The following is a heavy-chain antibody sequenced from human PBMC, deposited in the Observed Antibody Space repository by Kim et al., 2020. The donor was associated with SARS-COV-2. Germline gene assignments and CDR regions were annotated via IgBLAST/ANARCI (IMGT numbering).Heavy chain of an antibody. CDR3: ASLLLWFGELSYDAFDI. CDR2: ISSSSSYT. CDR1: GFTFSDYY. J-gene: IGHJ3*02. D-gene: IGHD3-10*01. V-gene: IGHV3-11*03. Sequence: GGSLRLSCAASGFTFSDYYMSWIRQAPGKGLEWVSYISSSSSYTNYADSVKGRFTISRDNAKNSLYLQMNSLRAEDTAVYYCASLLLWFGELSYDAFDIWGQGTMVTVSS.